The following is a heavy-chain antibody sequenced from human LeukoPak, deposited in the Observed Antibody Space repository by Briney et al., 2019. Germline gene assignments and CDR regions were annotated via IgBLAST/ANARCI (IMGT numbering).Heavy chain of an antibody. J-gene: IGHJ4*02. V-gene: IGHV3-23*01. CDR1: GFTFGSYA. D-gene: IGHD3-22*01. CDR3: AVIHRYYDGSGYWVQ. Sequence: PGGSLRLSCAASGFTFGSYAMSWVRQAPGKGLEWVSGISTSGGTTSYAESVKGRFTVSRDNPRNTLYMEMNSLRDEDTAVYYCAVIHRYYDGSGYWVQWGQGTLVTVSS. CDR2: ISTSGGTT.